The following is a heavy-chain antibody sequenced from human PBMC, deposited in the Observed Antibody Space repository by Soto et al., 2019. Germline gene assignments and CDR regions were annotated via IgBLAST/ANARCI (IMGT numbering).Heavy chain of an antibody. Sequence: SGEAMKIPCKGSGDSFTNYWIGWVRQMPGKGLEWMGIIYPGDSDTRYSPSFQGQVTISADKSISTAYLQWSSLKASDTAMYYCARKRFSRSGGSCYHRSFDPWGQGTLVTVSS. CDR1: GDSFTNYW. CDR2: IYPGDSDT. CDR3: ARKRFSRSGGSCYHRSFDP. D-gene: IGHD2-15*01. J-gene: IGHJ5*02. V-gene: IGHV5-51*01.